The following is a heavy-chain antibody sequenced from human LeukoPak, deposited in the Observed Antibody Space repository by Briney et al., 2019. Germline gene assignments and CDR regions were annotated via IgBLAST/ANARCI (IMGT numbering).Heavy chain of an antibody. CDR3: ARDHHFMTTVFQDAYFDY. CDR2: INPSGGST. J-gene: IGHJ4*02. Sequence: ASVKVSCKASGYTFTSYYMHWVRQAPGQGLEWMGIINPSGGSTSYAQKFQGRVTMTRDTSTSTVYMELSSLRSEDTAVYYCARDHHFMTTVFQDAYFDYWGQGTLVTVSS. V-gene: IGHV1-46*01. D-gene: IGHD4-11*01. CDR1: GYTFTSYY.